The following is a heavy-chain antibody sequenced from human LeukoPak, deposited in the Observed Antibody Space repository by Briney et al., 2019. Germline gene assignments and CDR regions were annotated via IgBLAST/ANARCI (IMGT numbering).Heavy chain of an antibody. Sequence: ASVKVSCKASGYTFTSYYTHWVRQAPGQGLEWMGIINPSGGSTSYAQKFQGRVTMTRDTSTSTVYMELSSLRSEDTAVYYCARDFTVTGFDYWGQGTLVTVSS. CDR1: GYTFTSYY. D-gene: IGHD4-17*01. J-gene: IGHJ4*02. CDR2: INPSGGST. V-gene: IGHV1-46*01. CDR3: ARDFTVTGFDY.